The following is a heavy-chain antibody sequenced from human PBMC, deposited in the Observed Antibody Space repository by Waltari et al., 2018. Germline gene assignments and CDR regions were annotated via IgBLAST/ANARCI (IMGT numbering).Heavy chain of an antibody. D-gene: IGHD3-3*01. V-gene: IGHV3-7*01. Sequence: EVQLVESGGGLVQVGGSLRLSCVAYGFSFGTKWISWVLQAPGKGLEWLANINQDGSEKYSVDSVKGRFTISRDNAKNSLFLQMNSLRAEDTAVYYCAKYDFWTGYSFDCWGQGTLVTVSS. CDR2: INQDGSEK. CDR1: GFSFGTKW. CDR3: AKYDFWTGYSFDC. J-gene: IGHJ4*02.